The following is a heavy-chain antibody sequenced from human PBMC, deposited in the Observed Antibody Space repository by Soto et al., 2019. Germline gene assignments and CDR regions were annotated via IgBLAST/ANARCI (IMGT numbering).Heavy chain of an antibody. CDR2: ISGSGGST. CDR3: AKARADYYDSSGYPVDY. V-gene: IGHV3-23*01. J-gene: IGHJ4*02. Sequence: EVQLLESGGGLVQPGGSLRLSCAASGFTFSSYAMSWVRQAPGKGLEWVSVISGSGGSTYYADSVKGRFTISRDNSKNTLYLQMNSLRAEDTAVHYCAKARADYYDSSGYPVDYWGQGTLVTVSS. D-gene: IGHD3-22*01. CDR1: GFTFSSYA.